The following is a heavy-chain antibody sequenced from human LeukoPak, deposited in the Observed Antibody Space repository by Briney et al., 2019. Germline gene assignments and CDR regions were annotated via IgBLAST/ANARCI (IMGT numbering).Heavy chain of an antibody. Sequence: WASVKVSCKASGYTFTSYDINWVRQATGQGLEWMGWMNPNSGNTGYAQKFQGRVTMTRNTSISTAYMELSSLRSEDTAVYYCARLNYYGSGSYIGGFDPWGQGTLVTVSS. V-gene: IGHV1-8*01. CDR2: MNPNSGNT. D-gene: IGHD3-10*01. J-gene: IGHJ5*02. CDR1: GYTFTSYD. CDR3: ARLNYYGSGSYIGGFDP.